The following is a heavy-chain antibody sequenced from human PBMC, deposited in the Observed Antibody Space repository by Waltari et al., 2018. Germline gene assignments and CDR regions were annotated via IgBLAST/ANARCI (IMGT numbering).Heavy chain of an antibody. V-gene: IGHV1-69*02. J-gene: IGHJ5*02. CDR1: GGTFSSYT. Sequence: QVQLVQSGAEVKKPGSSVKVSCKASGGTFSSYTISWVRQAPGQGLEWMGRIIPILGIAKYAQKFQGRVTITADKSTSTAYMELSSLRSEDTAVYYCAILPGSYYYDSSGYYYQDWFDPWGQGTLVTVSS. D-gene: IGHD3-22*01. CDR3: AILPGSYYYDSSGYYYQDWFDP. CDR2: IIPILGIA.